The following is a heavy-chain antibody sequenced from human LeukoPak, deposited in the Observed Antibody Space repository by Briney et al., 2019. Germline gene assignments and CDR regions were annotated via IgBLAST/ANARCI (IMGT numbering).Heavy chain of an antibody. CDR1: GGSISSYY. V-gene: IGHV4-59*01. J-gene: IGHJ4*02. Sequence: SETLSLTCTVSGGSISSYYWSWIRQPPGKGPEWIGYIYYSGSNNYNPSLKSRVTISVDTSKNQFSLKLSSVTAADTAVYYCARGGLWFGELYEYYFDYWGQGTLVTVSS. CDR2: IYYSGSN. D-gene: IGHD3-10*01. CDR3: ARGGLWFGELYEYYFDY.